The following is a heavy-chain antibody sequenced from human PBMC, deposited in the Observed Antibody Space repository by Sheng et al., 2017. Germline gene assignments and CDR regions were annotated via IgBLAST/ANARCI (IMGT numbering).Heavy chain of an antibody. CDR1: GFSISTYE. D-gene: IGHD3-3*01. CDR2: ISSSGTTI. J-gene: IGHJ6*02. Sequence: EVQLVESGGGLVQPGGSLRLSCAASGFSISTYEMNWVRQAPGKGLEWVSYISSSGTTIYYADSVKGRFTISRDNAKNSLYLQVNSLRAEDTAVYYCARRGSGFWSGKYGMDVWGQGTTVTVSS. CDR3: ARRGSGFWSGKYGMDV. V-gene: IGHV3-48*03.